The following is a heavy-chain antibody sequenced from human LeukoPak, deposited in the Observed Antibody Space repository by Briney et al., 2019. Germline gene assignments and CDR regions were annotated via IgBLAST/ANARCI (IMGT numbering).Heavy chain of an antibody. Sequence: SETLSLTCAVYGGSFSGYYWSWIRQPPGKGLEWIGEMNHSGSTNYNPSLKSRVTISVDTSKNQFSLKLSSVTAADTAVYSCARRLGRKFGERFYYHNYMDVWGKGTTVTISS. CDR3: ARRLGRKFGERFYYHNYMDV. V-gene: IGHV4-34*01. J-gene: IGHJ6*03. D-gene: IGHD3-10*01. CDR2: MNHSGST. CDR1: GGSFSGYY.